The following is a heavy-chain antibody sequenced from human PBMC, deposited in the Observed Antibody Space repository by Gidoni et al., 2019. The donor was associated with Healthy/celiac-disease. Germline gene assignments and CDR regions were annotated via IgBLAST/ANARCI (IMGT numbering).Heavy chain of an antibody. Sequence: EVQLLESGGGLVQTGGSLRLSCAACGFTLSSYAMSWVRPAPGKGLGWVSAISGSGGSTYYADSVKGRFTISRDNSKNTLYLQMNSLSAEDTAVYYCGGPTGMFDYWGQGTLVTVSS. CDR3: GGPTGMFDY. CDR1: GFTLSSYA. V-gene: IGHV3-23*01. J-gene: IGHJ4*02. CDR2: ISGSGGST. D-gene: IGHD4-17*01.